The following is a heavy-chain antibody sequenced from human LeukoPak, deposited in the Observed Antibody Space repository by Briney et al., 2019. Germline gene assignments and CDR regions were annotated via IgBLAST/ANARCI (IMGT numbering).Heavy chain of an antibody. Sequence: PSETLSLTCTVSGGSISSYYWSRIRQPPGKGLEWIGYIYYSGSTNYNPSLKSRVTISVDTSKNQFSLKLSSVTAADTAVYYCARRLRGGDMVAFDIWGQGTMVTVSS. CDR2: IYYSGST. CDR3: ARRLRGGDMVAFDI. V-gene: IGHV4-59*08. D-gene: IGHD2-21*02. CDR1: GGSISSYY. J-gene: IGHJ3*02.